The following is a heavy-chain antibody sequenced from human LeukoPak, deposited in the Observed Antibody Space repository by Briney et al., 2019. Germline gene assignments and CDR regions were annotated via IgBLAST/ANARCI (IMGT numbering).Heavy chain of an antibody. V-gene: IGHV3-11*01. D-gene: IGHD2-15*01. CDR1: GFTFSDYY. CDR2: ISSSGSTI. CDR3: ARVGYCSGGSCYDWYFDL. J-gene: IGHJ2*01. Sequence: PGGSLRLSCAASGFTFSDYYMSWIRQAPGKGLEWVSYISSSGSTIYYADSVKGRFTISRDNAKNSLYLQMNSLRAEDTAVYYCARVGYCSGGSCYDWYFDLWGRGTLVTVSS.